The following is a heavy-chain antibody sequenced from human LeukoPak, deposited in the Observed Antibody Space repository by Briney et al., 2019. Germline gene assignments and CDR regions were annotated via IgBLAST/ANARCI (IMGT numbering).Heavy chain of an antibody. CDR2: IRYDGSNK. Sequence: PGGSLRLSCAASGFTFSSYGMHWVRQAPGKGLEWVAFIRYDGSNKYYADSVKGRFTISRDNSKNTLYLQMNSLRAEDTAVYYCAKDLGDIVVVPAAIGDYWGQGTLVTVSS. J-gene: IGHJ4*02. V-gene: IGHV3-30*02. D-gene: IGHD2-2*01. CDR3: AKDLGDIVVVPAAIGDY. CDR1: GFTFSSYG.